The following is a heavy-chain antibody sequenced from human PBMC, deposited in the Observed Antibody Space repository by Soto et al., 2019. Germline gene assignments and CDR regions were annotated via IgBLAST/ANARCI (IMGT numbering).Heavy chain of an antibody. CDR1: GFTFSSYA. Sequence: EVQLLESGGGLVQPGGSLRLSCAASGFTFSSYAMSWVRQAPGKGLEWVSAISGSGGSTYYADSVKGRFTISRDNSKNTLYLQMNSLRAEDTAVYYCAKGGATYSGYDYVWGYWGQGTLVTVSS. CDR3: AKGGATYSGYDYVWGY. D-gene: IGHD5-12*01. V-gene: IGHV3-23*01. CDR2: ISGSGGST. J-gene: IGHJ4*02.